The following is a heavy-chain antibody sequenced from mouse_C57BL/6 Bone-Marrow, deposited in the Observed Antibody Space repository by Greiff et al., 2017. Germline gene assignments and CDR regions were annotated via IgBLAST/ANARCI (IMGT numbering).Heavy chain of an antibody. V-gene: IGHV14-4*01. J-gene: IGHJ3*01. CDR1: GFNIKDGY. CDR2: IDPENGDT. CDR3: TRIAY. Sequence: VQLKESGAELVRPGASVKLSCTASGFNIKDGYMHWVKQRPEQGLEWIGWIDPENGDTEYASKFQGKATITVDTSSNTAYLQLSSLTSEDTAVYYCTRIAYWGQGTLVTVSA.